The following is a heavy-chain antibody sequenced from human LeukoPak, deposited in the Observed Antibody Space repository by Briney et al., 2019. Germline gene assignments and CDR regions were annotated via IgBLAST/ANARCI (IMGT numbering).Heavy chain of an antibody. CDR2: IYYSGST. D-gene: IGHD3-22*01. Sequence: SQTLSLTCTVSGGSISSGGYYWSWIRQHPGKGLEWIGYIYYSGSTYYNPSLKSRVTISVDTSKNQFSPKLSSVTAADTAVYYCARGEDTMISGAFDIWGQGTMVTASS. CDR3: ARGEDTMISGAFDI. J-gene: IGHJ3*02. V-gene: IGHV4-31*03. CDR1: GGSISSGGYY.